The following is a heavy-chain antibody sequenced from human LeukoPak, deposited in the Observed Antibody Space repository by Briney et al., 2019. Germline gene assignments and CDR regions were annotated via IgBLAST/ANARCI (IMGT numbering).Heavy chain of an antibody. CDR3: ARDFIAARPFDY. CDR1: GGSFSGYY. CDR2: INHSGST. J-gene: IGHJ4*02. D-gene: IGHD6-6*01. V-gene: IGHV4-34*01. Sequence: SETLSLTCAVYGGSFSGYYWSWIRQPPGKGLEWIGEINHSGSTNYNPSLKSRVTISVDTSKNQFSLKLSSVTAADTAVYYRARDFIAARPFDYWGQGTLVTVSS.